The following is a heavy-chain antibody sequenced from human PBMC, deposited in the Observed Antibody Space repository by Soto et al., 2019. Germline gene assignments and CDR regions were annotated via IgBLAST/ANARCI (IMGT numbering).Heavy chain of an antibody. CDR2: IYYSGST. CDR3: ARPDYGDYLFAFDI. CDR1: GGSISSSSYY. Sequence: SETLSLTCTVSGGSISSSSYYWVWIRQPPGKGLEWIGSIYYSGSTYYNPSLKSRVTISVDTSKNQFSLKLSSVTAADTAVYYCARPDYGDYLFAFDIWGQGTMVTVSS. D-gene: IGHD4-17*01. V-gene: IGHV4-39*01. J-gene: IGHJ3*02.